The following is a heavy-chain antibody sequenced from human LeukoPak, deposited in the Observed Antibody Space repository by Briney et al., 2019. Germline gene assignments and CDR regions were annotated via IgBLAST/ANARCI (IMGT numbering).Heavy chain of an antibody. CDR3: ARGYCSSPSCPMIEYFQH. CDR1: GFTFSSYG. J-gene: IGHJ1*01. Sequence: GRSLRLSCAASGFTFSSYGMHWVRQAPGKGLEWVAVIWYDGSNKYYADSVKGRFTISRDNSKNTLYLQMNSLRAEDTAVYYCARGYCSSPSCPMIEYFQHWGQGTLVAVSS. D-gene: IGHD2-2*01. CDR2: IWYDGSNK. V-gene: IGHV3-33*01.